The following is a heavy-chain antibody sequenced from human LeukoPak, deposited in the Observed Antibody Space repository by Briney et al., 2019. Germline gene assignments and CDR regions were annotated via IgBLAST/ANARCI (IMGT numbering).Heavy chain of an antibody. CDR1: GGSFSGYY. J-gene: IGHJ4*02. CDR2: INHSGST. CDR3: ARDLASCAGDCYSDGFDY. D-gene: IGHD2-21*02. V-gene: IGHV4-34*01. Sequence: SETLSLTCAVYGGSFSGYYWSWIRQPPGKGLEWIGEINHSGSTNYNPSLKSRVTISVDTSKNQFSLKLSSVTAADTAVYYCARDLASCAGDCYSDGFDYWGQGTLVTVSS.